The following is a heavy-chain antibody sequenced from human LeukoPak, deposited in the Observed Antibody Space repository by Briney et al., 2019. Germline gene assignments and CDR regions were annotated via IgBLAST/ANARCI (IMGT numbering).Heavy chain of an antibody. CDR2: IIPIFGTA. Sequence: SVKVSCKASGGTFSSYAISWVRQAPGQGLEWMGRIIPIFGTANYAQKFQGRVTITTDESTSTAYMELSSLRSEDTAMYYCAAIAARPSYYYMDVWGKGTTVTVSS. D-gene: IGHD6-6*01. CDR1: GGTFSSYA. V-gene: IGHV1-69*05. CDR3: AAIAARPSYYYMDV. J-gene: IGHJ6*03.